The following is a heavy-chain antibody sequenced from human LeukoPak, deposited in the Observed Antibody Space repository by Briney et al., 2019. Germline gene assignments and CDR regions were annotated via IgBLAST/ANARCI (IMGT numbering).Heavy chain of an antibody. V-gene: IGHV4-59*08. CDR2: IYYNGST. CDR1: GGSISSYY. D-gene: IGHD3-22*01. J-gene: IGHJ6*02. CDR3: ARLLYYYDSSGYYPYYYYGMDV. Sequence: KPSETLSLTCTVSGGSISSYYWNWIRQSPGMPLEWIGDIYYNGSTNYNPSLKSRVTISVDTSKNQFSPKLSSVTAADTAVYYCARLLYYYDSSGYYPYYYYGMDVWGQGTTVTVSS.